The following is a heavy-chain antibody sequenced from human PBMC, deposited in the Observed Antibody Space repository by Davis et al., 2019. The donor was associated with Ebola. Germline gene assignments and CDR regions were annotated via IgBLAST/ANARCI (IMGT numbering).Heavy chain of an antibody. D-gene: IGHD3-22*01. V-gene: IGHV1-2*02. J-gene: IGHJ6*02. CDR2: INPNSGGT. Sequence: ASVKVSCKASGYTFTGYYMHWVRQAPGQGLEWMGLINPNSGGTNYAQKFQGRVTMTRDTSISTAYMDLSRLRSDDTAVYYCATSIVVGNYYGMDVWSQGTTVTVSS. CDR3: ATSIVVGNYYGMDV. CDR1: GYTFTGYY.